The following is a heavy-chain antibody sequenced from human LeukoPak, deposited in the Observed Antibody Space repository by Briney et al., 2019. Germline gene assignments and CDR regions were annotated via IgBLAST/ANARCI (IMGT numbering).Heavy chain of an antibody. CDR1: GGTFSSYA. Sequence: GASVKVSCKASGGTFSSYATSWVRQAPGQGLEWMGGIIPIFGTANYAQKFQGRVTITADESTRTAYMELSSLRSEDTAVYYCARVGGGYPLGPAAFDIWGQGTMVTVSS. CDR2: IIPIFGTA. V-gene: IGHV1-69*13. J-gene: IGHJ3*02. D-gene: IGHD2-15*01. CDR3: ARVGGGYPLGPAAFDI.